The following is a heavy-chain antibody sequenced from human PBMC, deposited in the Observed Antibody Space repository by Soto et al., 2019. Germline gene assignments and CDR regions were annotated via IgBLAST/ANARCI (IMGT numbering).Heavy chain of an antibody. D-gene: IGHD2-2*01. V-gene: IGHV4-39*01. CDR2: IYYSGST. Sequence: QLQLQESGPGLVKPSETLSLTCAVSGGSISRSTYYLDWIRQPPGKGLEWIGSIYYSGSTYYNPSLKSRGTISVDTSKNQFSLKLSSVTAADTAVYYCARPTSRAIFDYWGQGTLVTVSS. J-gene: IGHJ4*02. CDR1: GGSISRSTYY. CDR3: ARPTSRAIFDY.